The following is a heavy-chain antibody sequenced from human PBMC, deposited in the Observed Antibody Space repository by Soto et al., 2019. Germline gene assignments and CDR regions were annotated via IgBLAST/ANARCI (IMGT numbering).Heavy chain of an antibody. V-gene: IGHV1-2*02. CDR1: GYTFTGYY. Sequence: QVQLVQSGAEVKKPGASVKVSCKASGYTFTGYYMHWVRQAPGQGLEWMGWINPNSGGTTYAQKFQGRVTMTRDTSISTAYMELSRLRSDDTAVYYCARDEAARGFPDYWGQGPLVTVSS. CDR3: ARDEAARGFPDY. D-gene: IGHD6-6*01. CDR2: INPNSGGT. J-gene: IGHJ4*02.